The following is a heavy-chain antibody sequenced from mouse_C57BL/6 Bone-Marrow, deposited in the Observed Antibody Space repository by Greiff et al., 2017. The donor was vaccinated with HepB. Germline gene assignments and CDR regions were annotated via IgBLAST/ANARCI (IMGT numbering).Heavy chain of an antibody. CDR1: GFTFSSYA. CDR3: ARDLGGAMDY. J-gene: IGHJ4*01. V-gene: IGHV5-4*01. CDR2: ISDGGSYT. D-gene: IGHD4-1*01. Sequence: EVKVVESGGGLVKPGGSLKLSCAASGFTFSSYAMSWVRQTPEKRLEWVATISDGGSYTYYPDYVKGRFTISRDNAKNNLYLQMSHLKSEDTAMYYCARDLGGAMDYWGQGTSVTVSS.